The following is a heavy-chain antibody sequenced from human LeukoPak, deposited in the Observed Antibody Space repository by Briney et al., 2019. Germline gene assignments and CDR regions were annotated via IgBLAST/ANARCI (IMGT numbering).Heavy chain of an antibody. D-gene: IGHD3-16*01. CDR3: ARVDYVWGSSYYYYYYMDV. J-gene: IGHJ6*03. Sequence: SETLSLTCTVSGGSISSYYWSWIRQPPGKGLEWIGYIYYSGSTNYNPSLKSRVTISVDTSKNQFSLKLSSVTAADTAVYYCARVDYVWGSSYYYYYYMDVWGKGTTVTVSS. CDR2: IYYSGST. V-gene: IGHV4-59*08. CDR1: GGSISSYY.